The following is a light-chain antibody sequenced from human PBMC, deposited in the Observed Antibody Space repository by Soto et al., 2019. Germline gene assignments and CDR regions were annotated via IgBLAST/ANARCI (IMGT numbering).Light chain of an antibody. CDR2: GAS. CDR1: QSISSY. V-gene: IGKV3D-20*02. Sequence: EVVLTQSPGTLSLSPGEGATLSCRASQSISSYSLAWYQQKPGQAPRLLISGASSRATGVPDRFSVSGSGTDFTLTISSLEPEDFAVYYCQQRSNWPPGITFGQGTRLEI. CDR3: QQRSNWPPGIT. J-gene: IGKJ5*01.